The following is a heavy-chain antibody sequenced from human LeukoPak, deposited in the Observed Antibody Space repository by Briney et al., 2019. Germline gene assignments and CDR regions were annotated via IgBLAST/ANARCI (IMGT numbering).Heavy chain of an antibody. CDR1: GGTFSSYS. V-gene: IGHV1-18*01. D-gene: IGHD1-26*01. CDR2: ISPYTTKT. J-gene: IGHJ6*03. Sequence: ASVKVSCKASGGTFSSYSISWVRQAPGQGLEWMGWISPYTTKTNYAQSLQGRVTMTTDTSTSTAYMELRSLRSDDTAVYYCAREGGVGPTAPPDYYSYQMDVWGEGTTVTVS. CDR3: AREGGVGPTAPPDYYSYQMDV.